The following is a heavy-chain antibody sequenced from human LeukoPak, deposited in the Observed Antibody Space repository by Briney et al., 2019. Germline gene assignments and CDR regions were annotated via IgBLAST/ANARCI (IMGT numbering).Heavy chain of an antibody. Sequence: GGSLRLSCAASGFTFDNYNMNWVRQAPGKGLEWVSSIRSSSYIYYADSVKGRFTISRDNAKNSLFLQMNSLRAEDTAVYYCARETQYCSSTSLGLECTNNWFDPWGQGTLVTVSS. J-gene: IGHJ5*02. CDR3: ARETQYCSSTSLGLECTNNWFDP. CDR2: IRSSSYI. CDR1: GFTFDNYN. D-gene: IGHD2-2*01. V-gene: IGHV3-21*01.